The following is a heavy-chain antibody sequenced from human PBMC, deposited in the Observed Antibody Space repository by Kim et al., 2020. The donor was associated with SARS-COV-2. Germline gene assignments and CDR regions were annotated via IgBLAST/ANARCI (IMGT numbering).Heavy chain of an antibody. CDR2: IYYSGST. Sequence: SETLSLTCTVSGGSISSYYWSWIRQPPGKGLEWIGYIYYSGSTNYNPSLKSRVTISVDTSKNQFSLKLSSVTAADTAVYYCARESRWMATTQQDYWGQGTLVTVSS. CDR3: ARESRWMATTQQDY. CDR1: GGSISSYY. D-gene: IGHD5-12*01. V-gene: IGHV4-59*01. J-gene: IGHJ4*02.